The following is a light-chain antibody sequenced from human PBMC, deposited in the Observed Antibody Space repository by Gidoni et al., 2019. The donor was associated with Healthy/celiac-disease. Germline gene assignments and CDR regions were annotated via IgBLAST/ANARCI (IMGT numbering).Light chain of an antibody. CDR3: QQYNT. CDR1: QSVSSSY. J-gene: IGKJ4*01. Sequence: EIVLTQSPGTLSLSPGERATLSCRASQSVSSSYLAWYQQKPGQAPRLLIFGASSRATGIADSFSGSGSGTDFPLTISILEPEDFAVYYCQQYNTFGGGTKVEIK. CDR2: GAS. V-gene: IGKV3-20*01.